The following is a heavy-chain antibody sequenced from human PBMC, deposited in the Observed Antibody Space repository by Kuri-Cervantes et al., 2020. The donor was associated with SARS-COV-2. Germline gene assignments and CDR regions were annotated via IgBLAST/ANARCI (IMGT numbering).Heavy chain of an antibody. CDR2: IKQDGSEK. CDR1: GFTFSSYW. V-gene: IGHV3-7*01. CDR3: AREIEGFIGYCSSTSCPIDY. J-gene: IGHJ4*02. Sequence: GESLKIFCAASGFTFSSYWMSWVRQAPGKGLEWVANIKQDGSEKYYVDSVKGRFTISRDNAKNSLYLQMNSLRAEDTAVYYCAREIEGFIGYCSSTSCPIDYWGQGTLVTVSS. D-gene: IGHD2-2*01.